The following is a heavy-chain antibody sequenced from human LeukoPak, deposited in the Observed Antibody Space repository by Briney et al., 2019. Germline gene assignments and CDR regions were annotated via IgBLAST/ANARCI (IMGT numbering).Heavy chain of an antibody. Sequence: ASVKVSCEASGYAFTSYFVHWVRQAPGQGLEWMGIINPSGGSTTYAQKFQGRVTMTRDTSTSTVYMELSSLRSEDTAVYYCARRGYYDIWGQGTMVTVSS. CDR2: INPSGGST. D-gene: IGHD1-26*01. J-gene: IGHJ3*02. V-gene: IGHV1-46*01. CDR3: ARRGYYDI. CDR1: GYAFTSYF.